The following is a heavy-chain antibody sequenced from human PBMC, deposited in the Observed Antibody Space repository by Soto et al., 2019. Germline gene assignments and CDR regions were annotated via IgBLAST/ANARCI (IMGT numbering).Heavy chain of an antibody. D-gene: IGHD6-13*01. CDR1: GGSISSGGYS. CDR2: IYHSGST. J-gene: IGHJ5*02. CDR3: ARDPGIAAAGHNWFDP. Sequence: SETLSLTCAVSGGSISSGGYSWSWIRQPPGKGLEWIGYIYHSGSTYYNPSLKSRVTISVDTSKNQFSLKLSSVTAADTAVYYCARDPGIAAAGHNWFDPWGQGTLVTVS. V-gene: IGHV4-30-2*01.